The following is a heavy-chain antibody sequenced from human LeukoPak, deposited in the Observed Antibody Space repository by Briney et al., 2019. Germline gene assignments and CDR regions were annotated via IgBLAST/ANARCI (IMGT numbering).Heavy chain of an antibody. D-gene: IGHD1-26*01. CDR1: GDTFSDYH. Sequence: ASVKVSCKAFGDTFSDYHVHWVRQAPGLGAQGLEWMGWVTPSSGWRRYSQKFQGRVAMTSDTSTSTVYMELTSLTSDDTGIYFCATIGVSGNYWDFAQWGQGTLVTVSS. J-gene: IGHJ4*02. CDR3: ATIGVSGNYWDFAQ. CDR2: VTPSSGWR. V-gene: IGHV1-2*02.